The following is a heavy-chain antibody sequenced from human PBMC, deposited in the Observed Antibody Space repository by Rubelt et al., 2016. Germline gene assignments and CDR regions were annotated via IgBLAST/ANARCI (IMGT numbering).Heavy chain of an antibody. D-gene: IGHD4-17*01. Sequence: QVQLVQSGAEVKKPGASVKVSCKASGYTFTSYYMHWVRQAPGQGLEWMGIINPSGGSTSYAQKFQGRVTMTRDTSTSTVYMELSSLRSEDTAVYYWARAASTVTTLLDLGYWGQGTLVTVSS. CDR2: INPSGGST. CDR3: ARAASTVTTLLDLGY. CDR1: GYTFTSYY. J-gene: IGHJ4*02. V-gene: IGHV1-46*01.